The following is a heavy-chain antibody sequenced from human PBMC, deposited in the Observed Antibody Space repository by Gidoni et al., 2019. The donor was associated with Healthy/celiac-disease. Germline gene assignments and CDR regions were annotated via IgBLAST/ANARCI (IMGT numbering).Heavy chain of an antibody. CDR1: GGSISSGSYY. V-gene: IGHV4-61*02. J-gene: IGHJ6*03. CDR2: IYTSGST. D-gene: IGHD2-2*01. CDR3: ARGRMVVPAANLYYMDV. Sequence: QVQLQESGPGLVKPSQTLSLTCTVSGGSISSGSYYWRWIRQPAGKGLEWIGRIYTSGSTNYNPSLKSRVTISVDTSKNQFSLKLSSVTAADTAVYYCARGRMVVPAANLYYMDVWGKGTTVTVSS.